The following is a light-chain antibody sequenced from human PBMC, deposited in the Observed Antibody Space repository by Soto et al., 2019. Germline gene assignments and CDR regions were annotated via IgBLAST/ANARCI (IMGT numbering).Light chain of an antibody. CDR3: ISYTSSSPYV. CDR1: SSDVGGYNY. J-gene: IGLJ1*01. V-gene: IGLV2-14*03. CDR2: DVS. Sequence: QSALTQPASVSWSPGQSITISCTGTSSDVGGYNYVSWYQHHPGKAPKLIIFDVSNRPSGISNRFSGSKSGNTASLTISGLQAEDEADYYCISYTSSSPYVFGTGTKVTVL.